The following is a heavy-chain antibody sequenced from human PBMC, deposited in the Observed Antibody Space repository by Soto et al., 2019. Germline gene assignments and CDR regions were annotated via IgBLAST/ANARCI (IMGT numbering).Heavy chain of an antibody. J-gene: IGHJ5*02. CDR2: VYYTGTT. D-gene: IGHD1-26*01. V-gene: IGHV4-59*01. Sequence: QVQLQESGPGLVKPSETLSLSCSVSNVSIKSSYWNWIRQSPGKGLEWIGFVYYTGTTKYNPSLKGRVTISVDTSNNEFSLKLTSVTTADTSFYFCARDFAGRGPFDPWVQGTLVTVSS. CDR3: ARDFAGRGPFDP. CDR1: NVSIKSSY.